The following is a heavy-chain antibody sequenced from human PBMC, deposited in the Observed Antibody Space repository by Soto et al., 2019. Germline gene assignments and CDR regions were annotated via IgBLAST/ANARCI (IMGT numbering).Heavy chain of an antibody. V-gene: IGHV3-30-3*01. CDR3: ARGGQELDSPDY. CDR1: GFTFSSYA. CDR2: ISYDGSNK. J-gene: IGHJ4*02. D-gene: IGHD1-26*01. Sequence: QVQLVESGGGVVQPGRSLRLFCAASGFTFSSYAMHWVRQAPGKGLEWVAVISYDGSNKYYADSVKGRFTISRDNSKNTLYLQMNSLRAEDTAVYYCARGGQELDSPDYWGQGTLVTVSS.